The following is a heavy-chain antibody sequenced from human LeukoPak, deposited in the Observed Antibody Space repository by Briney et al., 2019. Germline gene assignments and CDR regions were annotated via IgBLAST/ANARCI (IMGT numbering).Heavy chain of an antibody. CDR2: IYPGDSDT. V-gene: IGHV5-51*01. J-gene: IGHJ6*03. CDR1: GYSFTTYW. CDR3: AREQYCRGTSCYGVSYYYMDV. D-gene: IGHD2-2*01. Sequence: GESLKISCKGSGYSFTTYWIGWVRQMPGKGLEWMGIIYPGDSDTRYSPSFQGQVTISADKSISTAYLQWSSLKASDTAMYYCAREQYCRGTSCYGVSYYYMDVWGNGTTVTISS.